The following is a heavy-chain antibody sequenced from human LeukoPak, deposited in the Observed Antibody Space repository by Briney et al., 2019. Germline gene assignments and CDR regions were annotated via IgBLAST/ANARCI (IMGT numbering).Heavy chain of an antibody. CDR2: INHSGST. CDR3: ASVHLPYYYYYMDV. Sequence: PSESLSPTCPVYGGLFRGYYSSWLRHPPGKGRGWLGEINHSGSTNYTPSLKTRVTISVDTSKTQFSLKLCSVTAADTAVYYCASVHLPYYYYYMDVWGKGTTVTVSS. D-gene: IGHD1-1*01. J-gene: IGHJ6*03. V-gene: IGHV4-34*01. CDR1: GGLFRGYY.